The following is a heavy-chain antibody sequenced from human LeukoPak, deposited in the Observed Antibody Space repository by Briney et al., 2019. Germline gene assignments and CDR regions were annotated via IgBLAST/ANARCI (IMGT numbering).Heavy chain of an antibody. CDR1: GGSISSGGYY. V-gene: IGHV4-31*03. J-gene: IGHJ5*02. D-gene: IGHD2-2*01. CDR3: ARSDCSSTSCCRLNWFDP. Sequence: SQTLSLTCTVSGGSISSGGYYWSWIRQHPGKGLEWIGYIYYSGSTYYNPSLKSRVTISVDTSKNQFSLKLSSVTAADTAVYYCARSDCSSTSCCRLNWFDPWGQGTLVTVSS. CDR2: IYYSGST.